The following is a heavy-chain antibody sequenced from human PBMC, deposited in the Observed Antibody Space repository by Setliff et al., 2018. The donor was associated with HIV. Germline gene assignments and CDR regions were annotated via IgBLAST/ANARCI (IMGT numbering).Heavy chain of an antibody. CDR1: GFTFDDYA. Sequence: LRLSCAASGFTFDDYAMHWVRQAPGKGLEWVSGISWNSGSIGYADSVKGRFTISRDNAKNSLYLQMNSLRVDDTAVYYCARDHGGKDYWGQGTLVTVSS. CDR2: ISWNSGSI. V-gene: IGHV3-9*01. CDR3: ARDHGGKDY. J-gene: IGHJ4*02.